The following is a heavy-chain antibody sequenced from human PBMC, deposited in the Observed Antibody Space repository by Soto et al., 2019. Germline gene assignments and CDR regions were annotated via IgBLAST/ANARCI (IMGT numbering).Heavy chain of an antibody. J-gene: IGHJ4*02. D-gene: IGHD1-26*01. V-gene: IGHV1-69*01. Sequence: QVQLVQSGAEVKKPGSSVKVSCKASGGTFSSYSINWVRQAPGQGLEWMGEIIPIFGTANYAQKLQGRVTITADESTSTVYMELSSLRSEDTAVYYCARDGGRHSGGIDYWGQGTLVTVSS. CDR1: GGTFSSYS. CDR2: IIPIFGTA. CDR3: ARDGGRHSGGIDY.